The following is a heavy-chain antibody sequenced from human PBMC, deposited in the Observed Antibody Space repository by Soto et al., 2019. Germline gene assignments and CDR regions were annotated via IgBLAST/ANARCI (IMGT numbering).Heavy chain of an antibody. CDR1: GGSFSGYY. J-gene: IGHJ5*02. D-gene: IGHD4-4*01. V-gene: IGHV4-34*01. Sequence: SETLSLTCVVYGGSFSGYYWSWIRQSPGKGLEWIGGINHRGSTNYNPSLESRVTISVDTSKNQFSLKLPSVTAADTAMYYCARDGFCTSNTGRVGNWLDPWGEGTLFTV. CDR3: ARDGFCTSNTGRVGNWLDP. CDR2: INHRGST.